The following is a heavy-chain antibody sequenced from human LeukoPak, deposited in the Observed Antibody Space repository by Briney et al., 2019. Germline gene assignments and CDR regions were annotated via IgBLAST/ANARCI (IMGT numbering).Heavy chain of an antibody. J-gene: IGHJ4*02. V-gene: IGHV4-4*07. Sequence: SETLSLTCTVSGGSISSYYWSWIRQPAGKGLEWIGRIYTSGSTNYNPSLKSRVTMSVDTSKNQFSLKLSSVTAADTAVYYCARTSLRWELPRRSYYFDYWGQGTLVTVSS. D-gene: IGHD1-26*01. CDR2: IYTSGST. CDR3: ARTSLRWELPRRSYYFDY. CDR1: GGSISSYY.